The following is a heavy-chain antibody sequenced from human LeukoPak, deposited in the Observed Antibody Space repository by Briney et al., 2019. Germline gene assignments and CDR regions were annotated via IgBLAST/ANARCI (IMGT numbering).Heavy chain of an antibody. D-gene: IGHD3-9*01. J-gene: IGHJ6*03. CDR2: IKQDGSEK. V-gene: IGHV3-7*01. Sequence: GGSLRLSCAASGFTFSSYWMSWVHQAPGKGLEWVANIKQDGSEKYYVDSVKGRFTISRDNAKNSLYLQMNSLRAEDTAVYYCARDYDILTEGDYYYYYMDVWGKGTTVTVSS. CDR1: GFTFSSYW. CDR3: ARDYDILTEGDYYYYYMDV.